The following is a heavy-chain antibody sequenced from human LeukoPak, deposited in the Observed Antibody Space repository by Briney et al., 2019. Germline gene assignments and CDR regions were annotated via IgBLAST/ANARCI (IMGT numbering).Heavy chain of an antibody. CDR2: IYYSGST. CDR3: ATLGGSGYSDY. V-gene: IGHV4-39*01. Sequence: SETLSLTCTVSGGSISSSSYYWGWIRQPPGKGLEWIGSIYYSGSTYYNPSLKSRVTISVDTSKNQFSLKLSSVTAADTAVYYCATLGGSGYSDYWGQGTLVTVSS. D-gene: IGHD3-3*01. J-gene: IGHJ4*02. CDR1: GGSISSSSYY.